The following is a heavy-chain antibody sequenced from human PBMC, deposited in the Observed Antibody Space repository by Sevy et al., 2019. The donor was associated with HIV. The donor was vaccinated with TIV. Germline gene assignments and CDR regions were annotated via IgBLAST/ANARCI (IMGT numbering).Heavy chain of an antibody. CDR3: ARGGAIYDFWSGYPYYYYYGMDV. Sequence: SETLSLTCTVSGGSISSYYWSWIRQPPGKGLEWIGYIYYSGSTNYNPSLKSRVTISVDTSKNQFSLKLSSVTAADTAVYYCARGGAIYDFWSGYPYYYYYGMDVWGQGTMVTVSS. CDR1: GGSISSYY. J-gene: IGHJ6*02. D-gene: IGHD3-3*01. CDR2: IYYSGST. V-gene: IGHV4-59*01.